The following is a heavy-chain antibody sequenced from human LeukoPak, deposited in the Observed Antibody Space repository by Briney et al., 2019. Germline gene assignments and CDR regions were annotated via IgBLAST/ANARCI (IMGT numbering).Heavy chain of an antibody. CDR3: AKTYYDSSGYYDS. CDR2: LSGSGGST. D-gene: IGHD3-22*01. Sequence: GGSLRLSCAASRFTFSSYAMNWVRQAPGKGLEWVSSLSGSGGSTYYADSVKGRFTISRDNSKNTLYLQMNSLRAEDTAVYYCAKTYYDSSGYYDSWGQGTLVTVSS. J-gene: IGHJ5*01. V-gene: IGHV3-23*01. CDR1: RFTFSSYA.